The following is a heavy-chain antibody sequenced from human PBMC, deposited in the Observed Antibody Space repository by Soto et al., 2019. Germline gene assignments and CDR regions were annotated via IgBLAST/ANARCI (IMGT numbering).Heavy chain of an antibody. CDR2: IKSKSDDGAT. D-gene: IGHD1-7*01. CDR1: GVSFYNAW. Sequence: PGGSPRLSCAASGVSFYNAWMNWVRQDPGKGLEWVGRIKSKSDDGATDYAAPVKGRFTISRDPSKNTLYLQMNSLKTEDTAIYFCTTVIRNYWAYYYYGMDVWGQGTTVTVSS. CDR3: TTVIRNYWAYYYYGMDV. J-gene: IGHJ6*02. V-gene: IGHV3-15*07.